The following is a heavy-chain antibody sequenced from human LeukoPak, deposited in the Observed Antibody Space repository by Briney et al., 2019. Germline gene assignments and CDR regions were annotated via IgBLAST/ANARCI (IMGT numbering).Heavy chain of an antibody. CDR3: ARDYYGP. CDR2: IYSRGST. J-gene: IGHJ5*02. V-gene: IGHV3-66*03. CDR1: GFTFSDYY. D-gene: IGHD3-22*01. Sequence: GGSLRLSCAASGFTFSDYYMSWIRQAPGKGLEWVSSIYSRGSTSYVDSVKGRFTISRDNSKNTLFLQMNSLRVEDTAVYYCARDYYGPWGQGTLVTVSS.